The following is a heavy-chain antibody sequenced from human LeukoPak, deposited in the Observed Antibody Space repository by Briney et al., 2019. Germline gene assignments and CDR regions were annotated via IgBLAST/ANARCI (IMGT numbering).Heavy chain of an antibody. V-gene: IGHV4-59*01. CDR3: ARGDSSSSYYYYYYMDV. CDR1: GGSISSYY. Sequence: PSETLSLTCTVSGGSISSYYWGWIRQPPGKGLEWIGYIYYSGSTNYNPSLKSRGTISVDTSKNQFSLKLSSVTAADTAVYYCARGDSSSSYYYYYYMDVWGKGTTVTVSS. J-gene: IGHJ6*03. D-gene: IGHD6-6*01. CDR2: IYYSGST.